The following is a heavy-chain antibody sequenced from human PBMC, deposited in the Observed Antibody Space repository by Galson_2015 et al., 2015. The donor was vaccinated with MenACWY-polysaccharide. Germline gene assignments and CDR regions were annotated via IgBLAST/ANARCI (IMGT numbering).Heavy chain of an antibody. J-gene: IGHJ4*02. Sequence: LRLSCAASGFTVSNNYMNWFRQTPEKGLEWVSLIYSGGSTHYADSVKGRFTISRDSSKNTLYLQMNSLRAEDTAWYYCASNGDQGYWGQGTLVTVSS. CDR1: GFTVSNNY. CDR2: IYSGGST. V-gene: IGHV3-53*01. D-gene: IGHD4-17*01. CDR3: ASNGDQGY.